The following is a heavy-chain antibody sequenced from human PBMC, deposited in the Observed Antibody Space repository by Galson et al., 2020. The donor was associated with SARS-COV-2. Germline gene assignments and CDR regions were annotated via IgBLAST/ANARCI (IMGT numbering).Heavy chain of an antibody. J-gene: IGHJ5*02. CDR1: GLPFSAYA. Sequence: TGGSLRLSCAASGLPFSAYAMHWVRQPPGKGLEWVAVISSDGSNIYYADSVRGRFTISRDNSKNTVYLQMNSLRPEDTAVYYCAALTRTKTPPWRQGTLVTVSS. V-gene: IGHV3-30*03. CDR2: ISSDGSNI. CDR3: AALTRTKTPP. D-gene: IGHD2-2*01.